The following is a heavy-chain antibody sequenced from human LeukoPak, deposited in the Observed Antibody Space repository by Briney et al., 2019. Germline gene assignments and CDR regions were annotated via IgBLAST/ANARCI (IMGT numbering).Heavy chain of an antibody. CDR1: GGSISSYY. J-gene: IGHJ4*02. Sequence: SETLSLTCTVSGGSISSYYWSWIRQPPGKGLEWIGYIYYSGSTNYNPSLKKRVTISVDTSKNQFSLKLSSVTAADTGVYYCARGRRPMVAASGYWGQGTLVTVSS. D-gene: IGHD2-15*01. CDR3: ARGRRPMVAASGY. CDR2: IYYSGST. V-gene: IGHV4-59*01.